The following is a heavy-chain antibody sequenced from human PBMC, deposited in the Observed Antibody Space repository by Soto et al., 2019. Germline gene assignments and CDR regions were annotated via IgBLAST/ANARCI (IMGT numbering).Heavy chain of an antibody. CDR2: IYHSGST. CDR1: GGSISSSNW. Sequence: PSETLSLTCAVSGGSISSSNWWSWVRQPPGKGLEWIGEIYHSGSTNYNPSLKSRVTISVDKSKNQFSLKLSSVTAADTAVYYCAREALYYDSSGPFDYWGQGTLVTVSS. V-gene: IGHV4-4*02. CDR3: AREALYYDSSGPFDY. J-gene: IGHJ4*02. D-gene: IGHD3-22*01.